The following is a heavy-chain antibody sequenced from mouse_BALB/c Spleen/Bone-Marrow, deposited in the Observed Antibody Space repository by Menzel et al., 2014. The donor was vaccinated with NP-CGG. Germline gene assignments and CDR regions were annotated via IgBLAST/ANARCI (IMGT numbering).Heavy chain of an antibody. CDR1: GYTFTSYT. CDR3: AREARTGAWFTY. Sequence: VKVVESGAELARPGASVKMSCKASGYTFTSYTIQWVKQRPGQGLEWIGYINPSSGYTDYNQKFKDKTTLTADKSSNTAYMQLTSLTPEDSAVYSCAREARTGAWFTYWGQGTLVTVSA. CDR2: INPSSGYT. J-gene: IGHJ3*01. D-gene: IGHD4-1*01. V-gene: IGHV1-4*02.